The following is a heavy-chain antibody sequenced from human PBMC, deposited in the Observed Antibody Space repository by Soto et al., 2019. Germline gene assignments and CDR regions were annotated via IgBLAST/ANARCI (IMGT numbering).Heavy chain of an antibody. CDR2: SRNKVNSYTT. Sequence: PGGSLRLSCAASGFSFSDHYMDWVRQAPGKGLEWVGRSRNKVNSYTTEYAASVKGRFTISRDDSKNSLYLQVNSLKSEDTAVADGPAAGYGYQGDDHWGQGILVTVSS. CDR3: PAAGYGYQGDDH. CDR1: GFSFSDHY. J-gene: IGHJ4*02. D-gene: IGHD5-18*01. V-gene: IGHV3-72*01.